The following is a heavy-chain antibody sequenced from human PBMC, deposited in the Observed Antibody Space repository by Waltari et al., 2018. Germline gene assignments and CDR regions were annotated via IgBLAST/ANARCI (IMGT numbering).Heavy chain of an antibody. Sequence: EVQLVESGGGLVQPGGYLRLSCAASGFTFRRNWIAWVRQAPGRGLEWVANINQDGGETYYVDSVRGRFTISRDNARNSLYLQMDSLRDEDTALYYCARDRGWNTLDYWGQGTLVTVSS. J-gene: IGHJ4*02. V-gene: IGHV3-7*04. D-gene: IGHD6-19*01. CDR3: ARDRGWNTLDY. CDR2: INQDGGET. CDR1: GFTFRRNW.